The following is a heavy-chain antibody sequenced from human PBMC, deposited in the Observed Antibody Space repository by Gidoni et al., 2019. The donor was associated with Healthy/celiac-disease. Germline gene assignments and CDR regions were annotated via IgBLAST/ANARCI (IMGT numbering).Heavy chain of an antibody. V-gene: IGHV3-49*04. Sequence: EVQLVASVGGLVQPGRSLRLSFTASGFTFVDYAMRWVRQDPGKGLEGVGLIRSKDYGGTTEYAASVKGRFTISRDDSKSIAKLKMNSLKTEDTDVYYCTREGEYYYDSSGYSSGYWGQGTLVTVSS. D-gene: IGHD3-22*01. CDR2: IRSKDYGGTT. J-gene: IGHJ4*02. CDR1: GFTFVDYA. CDR3: TREGEYYYDSSGYSSGY.